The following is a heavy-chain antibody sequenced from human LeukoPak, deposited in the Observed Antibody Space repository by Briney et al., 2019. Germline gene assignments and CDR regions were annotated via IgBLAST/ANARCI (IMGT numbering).Heavy chain of an antibody. Sequence: QSGGSLRLSCAASGFTFSSYAMSWVRQAPGKGREWVSAISGRGGSTYYADSVKGRFTISRDNSKNTLYLQMNSLRAEDTAVYYCAKDLAPAYYYDSSGYYFDYWGQGTLVTVSS. J-gene: IGHJ4*02. D-gene: IGHD3-22*01. CDR2: ISGRGGST. V-gene: IGHV3-23*01. CDR1: GFTFSSYA. CDR3: AKDLAPAYYYDSSGYYFDY.